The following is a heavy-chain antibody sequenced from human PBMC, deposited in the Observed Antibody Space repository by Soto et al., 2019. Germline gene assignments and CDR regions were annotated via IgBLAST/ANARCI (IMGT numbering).Heavy chain of an antibody. Sequence: GGSLTLTCAASGFSFNDSTVNWFSNAQARGLEWGVFIRSKVFREATHFSASVKGRFTLSRDDSKSIVYLQMNSLKPDETALYFGATNRNYIAILPDIWGQGTLVTVSS. D-gene: IGHD1-7*01. CDR2: IRSKVFREAT. V-gene: IGHV3-49*03. CDR1: GFSFNDST. J-gene: IGHJ3*02. CDR3: ATNRNYIAILPDI.